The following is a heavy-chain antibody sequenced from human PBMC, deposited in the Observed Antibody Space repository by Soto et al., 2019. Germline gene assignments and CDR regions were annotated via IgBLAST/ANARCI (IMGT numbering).Heavy chain of an antibody. CDR2: ISGSSSRI. Sequence: EVQLVESGGGLVQPGGSLRLSCAASGFTFSSYSMNWVRQAPGKGLEWVSYISGSSSRIYYADSVKGRFTISRDNAKNPLYLQLNSLRAEDTAVYYCARDLNPRQEMLYALLGYWGQGTLVTVSS. CDR1: GFTFSSYS. J-gene: IGHJ4*02. D-gene: IGHD2-8*01. V-gene: IGHV3-48*01. CDR3: ARDLNPRQEMLYALLGY.